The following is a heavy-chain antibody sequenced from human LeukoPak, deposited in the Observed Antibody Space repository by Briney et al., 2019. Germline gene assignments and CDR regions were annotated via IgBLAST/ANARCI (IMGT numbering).Heavy chain of an antibody. CDR2: MTGSGTTT. D-gene: IGHD6-19*01. Sequence: PGGSLRLSCAASGFTLSDYYMNWIRQAPGKGLEWVSDMTGSGTTTHYADSVKGRFTISRDNAKNSLYLQMNSLRAEDTAVYYCAKDVGAVAGDPELDYWGQGTLVTVSS. J-gene: IGHJ4*02. CDR3: AKDVGAVAGDPELDY. CDR1: GFTLSDYY. V-gene: IGHV3-11*04.